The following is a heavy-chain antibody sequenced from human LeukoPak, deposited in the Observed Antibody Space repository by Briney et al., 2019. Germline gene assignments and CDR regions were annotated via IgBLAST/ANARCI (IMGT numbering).Heavy chain of an antibody. J-gene: IGHJ4*02. Sequence: SETLSLTCTVSGGSISSGSYYWSWIRQPAGKGLEWIGRIYTSGSTNYNPSLKSRVTISVDTSKNQFSLKLSSVTAADTAVYYCARSSNYARNFDYWGQGTLVTVSS. CDR2: IYTSGST. CDR1: GGSISSGSYY. D-gene: IGHD4-11*01. CDR3: ARSSNYARNFDY. V-gene: IGHV4-61*02.